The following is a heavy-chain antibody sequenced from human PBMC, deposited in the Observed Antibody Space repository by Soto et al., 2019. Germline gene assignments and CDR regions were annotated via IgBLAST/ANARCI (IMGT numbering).Heavy chain of an antibody. V-gene: IGHV1-69*13. Sequence: ASVKVSCKASGGTFSSYAISWVRQAPGQGLEWMGGIIPIFGTANYAQKFQGRVMITADESTSTAYMELSSLRSEDTAVYYCARDGIYYYDSSGRAFDIWGQGTMVTVSS. CDR1: GGTFSSYA. J-gene: IGHJ3*02. CDR3: ARDGIYYYDSSGRAFDI. CDR2: IIPIFGTA. D-gene: IGHD3-22*01.